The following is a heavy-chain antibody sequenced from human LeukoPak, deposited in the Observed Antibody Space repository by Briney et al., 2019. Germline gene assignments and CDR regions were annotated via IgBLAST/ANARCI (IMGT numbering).Heavy chain of an antibody. J-gene: IGHJ4*02. D-gene: IGHD6-19*01. CDR2: IYWDDDK. CDR1: GFSLSSSGVG. CDR3: AHRRYLYGSWNFGSFDY. Sequence: SGPTLVNPTQTLTLTCTFSGFSLSSSGVGVGWVRQPPGEALERLSLIYWDDDKRYSPSLRSRLTITKDTSKNQVVLTMTNVDPVDTATYYCAHRRYLYGSWNFGSFDYWGQGTLVTVSS. V-gene: IGHV2-5*02.